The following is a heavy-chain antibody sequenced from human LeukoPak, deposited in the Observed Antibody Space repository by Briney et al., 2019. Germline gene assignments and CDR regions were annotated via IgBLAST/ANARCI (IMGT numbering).Heavy chain of an antibody. CDR3: ARSDGYGLVGI. CDR2: IYHSGST. J-gene: IGHJ3*02. V-gene: IGHV4-38-2*02. D-gene: IGHD5-18*01. Sequence: SETLSLTCTVSDSSISSGYYWGWIRQPPGKGLEWIGSIYHSGSTYYNPSLKSRVTISVDTSKNQFSLTLSSVTDADTAVYYCARSDGYGLVGIWGQGTMVTVSS. CDR1: DSSISSGYY.